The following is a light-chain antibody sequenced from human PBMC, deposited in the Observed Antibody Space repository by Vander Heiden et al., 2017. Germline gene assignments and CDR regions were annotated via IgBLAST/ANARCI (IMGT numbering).Light chain of an antibody. J-gene: IGLJ3*02. CDR2: KNN. V-gene: IGLV10-54*01. CDR3: AAWDNSLSIWV. CDR1: SNNVGSLR. Sequence: LTRTVNSNNVGSLRSTWLQQHQGHPPTLLSYKNNNRPSGSSERFSASRSGNTASLTITGLQPEDEADYYCAAWDNSLSIWVFGGGTKLTVL.